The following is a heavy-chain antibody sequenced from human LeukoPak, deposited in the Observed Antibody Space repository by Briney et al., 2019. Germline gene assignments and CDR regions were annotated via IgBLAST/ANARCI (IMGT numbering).Heavy chain of an antibody. CDR1: GYTFTSYG. V-gene: IGHV1-18*01. CDR2: ISAYNGNT. J-gene: IGHJ3*02. D-gene: IGHD3-9*01. CDR3: ARGGSDILTGSDAFDI. Sequence: ASVKVSCKASGYTFTSYGISWVRQAPGQGLEWMGWISAYNGNTNYAQKLQGRVTMTTDTSTSTAYMELRSLRSDDTAVYYCARGGSDILTGSDAFDIWGQGTMVTVSS.